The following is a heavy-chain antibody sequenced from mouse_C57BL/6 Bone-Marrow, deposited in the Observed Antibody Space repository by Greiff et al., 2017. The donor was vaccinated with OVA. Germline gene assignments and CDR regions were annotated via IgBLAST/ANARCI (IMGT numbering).Heavy chain of an antibody. Sequence: QVQLKQPGAELVKPGASVKLSCKASGYTFTSYWMQWVKQRPGQGLEWIGEIDPSDSYTNYTPKFKGKATLTVDTSSSPAYMQLSSLTSEDAAVYYCARVYDGAWFAYWGQGTLVTVSA. CDR1: GYTFTSYW. J-gene: IGHJ3*01. D-gene: IGHD2-12*01. V-gene: IGHV1-50*01. CDR3: ARVYDGAWFAY. CDR2: IDPSDSYT.